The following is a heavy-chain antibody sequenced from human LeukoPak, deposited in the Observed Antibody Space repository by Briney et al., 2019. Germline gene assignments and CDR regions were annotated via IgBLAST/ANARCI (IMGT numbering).Heavy chain of an antibody. CDR2: IYYSGST. Sequence: PSETLSLTCTVSGGSISSYYWSWIRQPPGKGLEWIGYIYYSGSTNYHPSLKSRVTISVDTSKNQFFLKLSSVTAAATAMYYCARGPYCSGGSCYFSIYYYYYMDVWGKGTTVTVSS. V-gene: IGHV4-59*01. CDR3: ARGPYCSGGSCYFSIYYYYYMDV. J-gene: IGHJ6*03. D-gene: IGHD2-15*01. CDR1: GGSISSYY.